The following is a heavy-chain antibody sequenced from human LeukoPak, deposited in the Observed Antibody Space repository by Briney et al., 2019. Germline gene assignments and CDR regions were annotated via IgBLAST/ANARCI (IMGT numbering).Heavy chain of an antibody. CDR1: GGSISSYY. Sequence: SETLSLTCTVSGGSISSYYWSWIRQPPGKGLEWIGYIYYSGSTNYNPSLKSRVTISVDTSKNQFSLKLSSVTAADTAVYYCARDYSTYYYGSGTNFFDPWGQGTLVTVSS. D-gene: IGHD3-10*01. V-gene: IGHV4-59*12. J-gene: IGHJ5*02. CDR3: ARDYSTYYYGSGTNFFDP. CDR2: IYYSGST.